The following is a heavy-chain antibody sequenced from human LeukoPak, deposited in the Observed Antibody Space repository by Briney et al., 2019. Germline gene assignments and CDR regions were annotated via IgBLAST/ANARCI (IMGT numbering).Heavy chain of an antibody. J-gene: IGHJ5*02. CDR1: SGSFSPYS. V-gene: IGHV4-34*01. Sequence: SETLSLTCGVSSGSFSPYSLNWIRQPPGKGLEWIGEINHRGNTNYNPALQSRVTISADTSTNHFSLKLTFVTAADTAVYYCARSNYYGSGSYYTGPARRNWFDPWGQGTLVTVSS. CDR3: ARSNYYGSGSYYTGPARRNWFDP. D-gene: IGHD3-10*01. CDR2: INHRGNT.